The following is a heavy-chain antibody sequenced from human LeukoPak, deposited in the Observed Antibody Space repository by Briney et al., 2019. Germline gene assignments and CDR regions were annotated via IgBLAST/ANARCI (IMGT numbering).Heavy chain of an antibody. D-gene: IGHD3-16*02. V-gene: IGHV3-33*01. CDR3: ARGIIILRTWSASFDS. CDR2: IWFDGSHQ. J-gene: IGHJ4*02. CDR1: GFSFSTYA. Sequence: SLRLSCVASGFSFSTYAMHWVRQTPGKGLEWVAIIWFDGSHQCYGDSVKGRFSVSRDNSKNTLYLEMNSLRAEDTAVYYCARGIIILRTWSASFDSWGQGSLVTVSS.